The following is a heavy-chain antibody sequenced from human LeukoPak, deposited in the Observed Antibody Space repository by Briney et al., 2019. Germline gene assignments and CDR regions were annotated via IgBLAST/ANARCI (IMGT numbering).Heavy chain of an antibody. CDR2: INHSGST. V-gene: IGHV4-34*01. J-gene: IGHJ5*02. CDR1: GGSFSGYY. CDR3: ARGGGYNWFDP. Sequence: SETLSLTCAVYGGSFSGYYWSWIRQPPGEGLEWIGEINHSGSTNYNPSLKSRVTISVDTSKNQFSLKLTSVTAADTAVYYCARGGGYNWFDPWGQGTLVTVS.